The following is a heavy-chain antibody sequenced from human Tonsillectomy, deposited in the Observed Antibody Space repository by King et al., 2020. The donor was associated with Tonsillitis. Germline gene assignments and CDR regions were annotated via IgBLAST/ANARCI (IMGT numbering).Heavy chain of an antibody. CDR3: ASRGYCSGGSCYPWWFDP. D-gene: IGHD2-15*01. J-gene: IGHJ5*02. CDR1: GGSISSSSYY. V-gene: IGHV4-39*01. CDR2: IYYSGST. Sequence: LQLQESGPGLVKPSETLSLTCTVSGGSISSSSYYWGWIRQPPGKGLEWIGSIYYSGSTYYNPSLKNRVTISVDTSKNQFSLKLCSVTAADTAVYYCASRGYCSGGSCYPWWFDPWGQGTLVTVSS.